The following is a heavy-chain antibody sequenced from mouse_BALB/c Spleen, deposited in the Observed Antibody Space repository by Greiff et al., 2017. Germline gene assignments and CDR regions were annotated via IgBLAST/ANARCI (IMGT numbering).Heavy chain of an antibody. Sequence: LQQPGSELVRPGASVKLSCKASGYTFTSYWMHWVKQRPGQGLEWIGNIYPGSGSTNYDEKFKSKATLTVDTSSSTAYMQLSSLTSEDSAVYYCTYYRYDKRAWFAYWGQGTLVTVSA. CDR3: TYYRYDKRAWFAY. D-gene: IGHD2-14*01. J-gene: IGHJ3*01. CDR2: IYPGSGST. V-gene: IGHV1S22*01. CDR1: GYTFTSYW.